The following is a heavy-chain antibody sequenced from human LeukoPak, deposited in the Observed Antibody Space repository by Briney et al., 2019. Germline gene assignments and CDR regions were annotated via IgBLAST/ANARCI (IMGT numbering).Heavy chain of an antibody. J-gene: IGHJ4*02. D-gene: IGHD3-22*01. CDR3: AKDLYPYYYDSSGYEIDY. Sequence: GGSLRLSCAASGFIFSSYGMSWVRQAPGQGLEWVSAISGSVRSTYYSDSVKGRFTISKDNAKNSLYLQMNSLRAEDTAVYYCAKDLYPYYYDSSGYEIDYWGQGTLVTVSS. CDR1: GFIFSSYG. V-gene: IGHV3-23*01. CDR2: ISGSVRST.